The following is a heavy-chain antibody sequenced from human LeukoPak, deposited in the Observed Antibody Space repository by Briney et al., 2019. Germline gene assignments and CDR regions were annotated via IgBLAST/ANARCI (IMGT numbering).Heavy chain of an antibody. J-gene: IGHJ4*02. D-gene: IGHD4-23*01. Sequence: ASVKVSCKASGYTFTSYYMHWVRQAPGQGLEWMGWINPNSGGTNYAQKFHGRVTMTRDTSINTAYMELSRPTSDDTAVYYCARGGRVTTVVTLLDYWGQGTLVTVSS. CDR1: GYTFTSYY. CDR2: INPNSGGT. CDR3: ARGGRVTTVVTLLDY. V-gene: IGHV1-2*02.